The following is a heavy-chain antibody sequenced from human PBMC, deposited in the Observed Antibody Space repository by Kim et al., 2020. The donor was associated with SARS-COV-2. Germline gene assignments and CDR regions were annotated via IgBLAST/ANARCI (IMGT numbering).Heavy chain of an antibody. Sequence: ASVKVSCKASGYSFNSNAMNWVRQAPGQGLEWMGGIDTNTGNPTYSQGFIGRFVFSLDTSVSTTCLQISSLQPDDTAVYYCARDSQDFDAFDIWGQGTMVTVSS. CDR2: IDTNTGNP. J-gene: IGHJ3*02. CDR1: GYSFNSNA. V-gene: IGHV7-4-1*02. D-gene: IGHD2-15*01. CDR3: ARDSQDFDAFDI.